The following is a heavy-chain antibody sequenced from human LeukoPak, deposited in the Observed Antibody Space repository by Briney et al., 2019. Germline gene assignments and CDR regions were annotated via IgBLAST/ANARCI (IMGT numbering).Heavy chain of an antibody. CDR2: INPNSGGT. J-gene: IGHJ4*02. CDR3: ARDLARTGSYDY. V-gene: IGHV1-2*02. Sequence: EASVKVSCKASGYTFTGYYMHWVRQAPGQGLEWVGWINPNSGGTNYAQKFQGRVTMTRDTSISTAYMELSRLRSDDTAVYYCARDLARTGSYDYWGQGTLVTVSS. CDR1: GYTFTGYY. D-gene: IGHD1-26*01.